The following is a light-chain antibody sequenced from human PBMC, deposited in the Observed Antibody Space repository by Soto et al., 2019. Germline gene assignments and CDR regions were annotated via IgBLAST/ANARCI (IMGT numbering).Light chain of an antibody. CDR3: QQYNNWPPRT. V-gene: IGKV3-15*01. CDR1: QSISNS. CDR2: GAS. J-gene: IGKJ2*01. Sequence: EIVMTQSPASLSVSPGETATLSWRASQSISNSLAWYQQKPGQAPSLLIYGASTRATGIPARFSGSGSGTEFTLTISSLQPEDSALCYCQQYNNWPPRTFGQGTKLEIE.